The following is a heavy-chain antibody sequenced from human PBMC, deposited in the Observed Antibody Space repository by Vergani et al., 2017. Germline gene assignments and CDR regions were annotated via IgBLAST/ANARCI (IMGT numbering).Heavy chain of an antibody. V-gene: IGHV3-7*01. CDR3: ARDPYDGQGYGGLDI. D-gene: IGHD3-22*01. Sequence: EGQLVESGGDLVQPGGSLRLSCAASGFNFQTYWMTWVRQTPSQGLQWVANIRPDGSRSIYLDSLKGRFTVSRDNADNSFFLEMNSLRIDDTGVYYCARDPYDGQGYGGLDIWGHGTVVTVSS. CDR1: GFNFQTYW. J-gene: IGHJ3*02. CDR2: IRPDGSRS.